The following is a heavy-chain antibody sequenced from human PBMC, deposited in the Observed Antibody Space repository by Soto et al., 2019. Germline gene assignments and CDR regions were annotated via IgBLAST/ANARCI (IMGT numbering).Heavy chain of an antibody. CDR1: GGTISACY. V-gene: IGHV4-59*01. CDR2: IHYSGST. J-gene: IGHJ4*01. CDR3: ARNPKDFWNGYYFDS. D-gene: IGHD3-3*01. Sequence: SETLSLTCSVSGGTISACYWNWIRQSPGKGLEWIGYIHYSGSTSYNRSLESRVTISLNPSKTQFSLKLSSVTAADTAFYYCARNPKDFWNGYYFDSWGQGTLVTVS.